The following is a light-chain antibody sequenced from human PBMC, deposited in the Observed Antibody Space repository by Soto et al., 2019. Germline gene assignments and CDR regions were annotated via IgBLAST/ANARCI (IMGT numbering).Light chain of an antibody. CDR2: KAS. CDR3: QQYNNYLWT. J-gene: IGKJ1*01. CDR1: QSINSW. V-gene: IGKV1-5*03. Sequence: IQMTQSPSTLSASVGDRVTITCRASQSINSWLAWYQQKPGEAPKLLIYKASSLESGVPSRFGGSGAGTEFTLTIDSLQPDDFATYYCQQYNNYLWTFGQGTKVDIK.